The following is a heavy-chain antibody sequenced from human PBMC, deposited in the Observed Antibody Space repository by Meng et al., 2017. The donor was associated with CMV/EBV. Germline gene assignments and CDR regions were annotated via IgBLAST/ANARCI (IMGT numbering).Heavy chain of an antibody. CDR3: PTHILANYYDSSGYVY. CDR1: GGSISSYY. D-gene: IGHD3-22*01. J-gene: IGHJ4*02. CDR2: IYYSGST. V-gene: IGHV4-59*01. Sequence: SETLSLTCTVSGGSISSYYWSWIRQPPGKGLEWIGYIYYSGSTNYHPALKSRVTISVDTSKNQFSLKLSSVTAADTAVYYCPTHILANYYDSSGYVYWGQGTLVTVSS.